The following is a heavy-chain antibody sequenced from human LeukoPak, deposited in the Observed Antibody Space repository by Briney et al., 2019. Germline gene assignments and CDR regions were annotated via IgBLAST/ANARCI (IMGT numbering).Heavy chain of an antibody. V-gene: IGHV3-53*01. Sequence: RGSLRLSCAASGFTVSSNYMSWVRQAPGKGLEWVSVIYSGGSTYYADSVKGRFTISRDNSKNTLYLQMNSLRVEDTAVYYCARGLMYYDSSGFGDYWGQGTLVTVSS. J-gene: IGHJ4*02. CDR1: GFTVSSNY. CDR3: ARGLMYYDSSGFGDY. D-gene: IGHD3-22*01. CDR2: IYSGGST.